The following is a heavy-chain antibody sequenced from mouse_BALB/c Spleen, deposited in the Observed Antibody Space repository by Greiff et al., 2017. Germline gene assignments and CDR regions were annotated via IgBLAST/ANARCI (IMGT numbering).Heavy chain of an antibody. Sequence: EVQVVESGGGLVQPGGSRKLSCAASGFTFSSFGMHWVRQAPEKGLEWVAYISSGSSTIYYADTVKGRFTISRDNPKNTLFLQMTSLRSEDTAMYYCARSHYGNSAWFAYWGQGTLVTVSA. CDR1: GFTFSSFG. CDR2: ISSGSSTI. D-gene: IGHD2-1*01. V-gene: IGHV5-17*02. CDR3: ARSHYGNSAWFAY. J-gene: IGHJ3*01.